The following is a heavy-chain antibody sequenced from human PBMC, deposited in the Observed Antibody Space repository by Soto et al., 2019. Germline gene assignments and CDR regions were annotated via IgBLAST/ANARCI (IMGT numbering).Heavy chain of an antibody. CDR3: ARVASRGWYEDY. J-gene: IGHJ4*02. V-gene: IGHV4-4*07. CDR2: IYTSGST. D-gene: IGHD6-19*01. CDR1: GGSIYSYY. Sequence: SETLSLPCTASGGSIYSYYWSWIRQPAGKGLEWIGRIYTSGSTNYNPSLKSRVTTSVDTSKNQFSLKVSSVTAADTAVYYCARVASRGWYEDYWGQGILVTVSS.